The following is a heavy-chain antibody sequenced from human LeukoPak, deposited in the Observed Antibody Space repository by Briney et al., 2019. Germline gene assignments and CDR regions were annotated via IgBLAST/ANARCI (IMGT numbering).Heavy chain of an antibody. J-gene: IGHJ4*02. Sequence: GGSLRLSCAASGFTFSRYEMNWVRQAPGKGLEWVSSISSGGSDISYADSVKGRFTISRDNAKNSLYLQMNSLRAEDTAVYYCARPNYGDYAGGFDSWGQGTLVTVSS. CDR2: ISSGGSDI. V-gene: IGHV3-48*03. CDR1: GFTFSRYE. CDR3: ARPNYGDYAGGFDS. D-gene: IGHD4-17*01.